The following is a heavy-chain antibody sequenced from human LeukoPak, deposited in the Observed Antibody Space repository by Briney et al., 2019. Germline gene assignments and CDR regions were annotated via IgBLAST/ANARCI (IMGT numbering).Heavy chain of an antibody. V-gene: IGHV3-48*01. Sequence: PGGSLRLSCAASGFTFSSYSMNWVRQAPGKGLEWVSYISSSSSTIYYADSVKGRFTISRDNAKNSLYLQMNGLRAEDTAVYYCARLYGGYSFDAFDIWGQGTVVTVSS. J-gene: IGHJ3*02. D-gene: IGHD5-18*01. CDR3: ARLYGGYSFDAFDI. CDR1: GFTFSSYS. CDR2: ISSSSSTI.